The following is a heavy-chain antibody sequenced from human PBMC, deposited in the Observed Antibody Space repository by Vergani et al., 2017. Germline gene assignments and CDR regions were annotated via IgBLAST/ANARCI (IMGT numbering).Heavy chain of an antibody. CDR1: GGSFSGYY. CDR2: INHSGST. V-gene: IGHV4-34*01. J-gene: IGHJ6*02. Sequence: QVQLQQWGAGLLKPSETLSLTCAVYGGSFSGYYWSWIRQPPGKGLEWIGEINHSGSTNYNPSLKSRVTISVDTSKNHFSLKLSSVTAADTAVYYCARGRSSYYGSGSYLNYGMDVWGQGTTVTVSS. D-gene: IGHD3-10*01. CDR3: ARGRSSYYGSGSYLNYGMDV.